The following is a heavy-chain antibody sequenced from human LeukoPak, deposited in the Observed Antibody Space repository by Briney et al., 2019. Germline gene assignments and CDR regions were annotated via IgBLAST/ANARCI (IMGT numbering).Heavy chain of an antibody. D-gene: IGHD5-18*01. J-gene: IGHJ4*02. V-gene: IGHV5-51*01. CDR2: IYPGDSDT. CDR3: ARPHTSTLWSPFDY. CDR1: GYSFTSYW. Sequence: GESLKISCKGSGYSFTSYWIGWVRQMPGKGLEWMGIIYPGDSDTRYSPSFQGQVAISADKSISTAYLQWSSLKASDTAMYYCARPHTSTLWSPFDYWGQETLVIVSS.